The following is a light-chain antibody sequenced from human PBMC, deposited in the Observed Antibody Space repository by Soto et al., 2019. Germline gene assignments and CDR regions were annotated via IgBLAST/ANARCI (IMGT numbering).Light chain of an antibody. CDR2: DVR. Sequence: QSVLTQPRSVSGSPGQSVTISCTGTSSDVGGYNYVSWYQQPPGKAPKVLIYDVRARPSGVPDRFSGSKSGNAASLTISGLQAEDEGDYYCCSYAGTYSWVFGGGTKLTVL. V-gene: IGLV2-11*01. CDR1: SSDVGGYNY. J-gene: IGLJ3*02. CDR3: CSYAGTYSWV.